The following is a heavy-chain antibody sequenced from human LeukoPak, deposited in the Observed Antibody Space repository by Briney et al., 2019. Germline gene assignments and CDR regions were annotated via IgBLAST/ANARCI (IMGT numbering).Heavy chain of an antibody. V-gene: IGHV3-23*01. CDR2: IGGSGDKT. J-gene: IGHJ4*02. Sequence: GGSLRLSCAASGFTFNRNAISWVRQAPGKGLEWVSTIGGSGDKTFHADSVKGRFTIFRDNSKNMLHLQMSSLTGEDTALYYCVRRGDASSGWGDHNYWGQGALVTVSS. CDR1: GFTFNRNA. CDR3: VRRGDASSGWGDHNY. D-gene: IGHD6-19*01.